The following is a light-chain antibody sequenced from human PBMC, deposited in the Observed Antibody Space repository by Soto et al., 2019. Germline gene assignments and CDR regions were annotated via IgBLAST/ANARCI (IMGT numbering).Light chain of an antibody. CDR1: SSNIGAGYD. CDR3: QSYDSSLSGFVV. CDR2: GNS. V-gene: IGLV1-40*01. J-gene: IGLJ2*01. Sequence: QSVLTQPPSVSGAPGQRVTISCTGSSSNIGAGYDVHWYQQLPGTAPKLLIYGNSNRPSGVPYRFSGSKSGTSASLAITGLQAEEEADYYCQSYDSSLSGFVVFGGGTKLTVL.